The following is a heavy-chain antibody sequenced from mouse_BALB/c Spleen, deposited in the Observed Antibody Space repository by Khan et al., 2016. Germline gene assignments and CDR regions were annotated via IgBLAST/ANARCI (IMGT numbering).Heavy chain of an antibody. V-gene: IGHV6-3*01. CDR2: IRLKSDNYAT. CDR3: TDLGKGY. J-gene: IGHJ2*01. Sequence: EVQLQESGGGLVQPGGSMKLSCVASGFTFSSYWMSWVRQSPEKGLEWVAEIRLKSDNYATHYAESVKGKFTISRDDSKSRLYLQMNRLRAEDTGIYYCTDLGKGYWGQGTTLTVSS. D-gene: IGHD4-1*01. CDR1: GFTFSSYW.